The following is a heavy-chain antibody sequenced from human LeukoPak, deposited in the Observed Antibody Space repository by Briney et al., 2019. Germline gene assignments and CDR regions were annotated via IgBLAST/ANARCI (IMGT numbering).Heavy chain of an antibody. CDR3: ARDLLGGYSPYYFDY. D-gene: IGHD5-12*01. Sequence: ASVKVSCKASGYRFTDYFMHWVRQAPGQGLEWMGWISPTSGGTNYAQKFQGRVTMTTDTSISAAYMELSRLRSDDTAVYYCARDLLGGYSPYYFDYWGQGTLVTVSS. J-gene: IGHJ4*02. CDR2: ISPTSGGT. V-gene: IGHV1-2*02. CDR1: GYRFTDYF.